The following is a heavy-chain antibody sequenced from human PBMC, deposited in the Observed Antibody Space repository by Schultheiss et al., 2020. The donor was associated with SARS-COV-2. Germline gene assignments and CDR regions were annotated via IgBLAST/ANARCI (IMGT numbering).Heavy chain of an antibody. V-gene: IGHV4-30-4*07. J-gene: IGHJ5*02. D-gene: IGHD3-10*01. CDR3: ARDRYGSGYSDESERSS. CDR1: GGSISSGGYS. CDR2: IHHSGST. Sequence: SQTLSLTCAVSGGSISSGGYSWSWIRQPPGKGLEWIGYIHHSGSTNYNPSLKSRVTISVDTSKNQFSLKLSSVTAADTAVYYCARDRYGSGYSDESERSSWGQGTLVTGSS.